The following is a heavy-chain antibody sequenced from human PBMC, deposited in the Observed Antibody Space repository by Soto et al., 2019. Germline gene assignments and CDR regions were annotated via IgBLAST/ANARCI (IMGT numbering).Heavy chain of an antibody. J-gene: IGHJ6*02. CDR1: GFTFSSYW. Sequence: VGSLRLSCAASGFTFSSYWMHWVRQAPGKGLVWVSRINSDGSSTSYADSVKGRFTISRDNAKNTLYLQMNGLRAEDTAVYYCARDPADPYYYYGMDVWGQGTTVTVSS. CDR3: ARDPADPYYYYGMDV. CDR2: INSDGSST. V-gene: IGHV3-74*01.